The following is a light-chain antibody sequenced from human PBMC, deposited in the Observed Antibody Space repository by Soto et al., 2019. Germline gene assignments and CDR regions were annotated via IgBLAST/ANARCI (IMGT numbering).Light chain of an antibody. CDR2: DVS. V-gene: IGLV2-11*01. J-gene: IGLJ2*01. CDR3: SSFSSRNTLV. Sequence: QSALTQPRSVSGSPGQSVTISCTGTSSDVGGYNYVSWYQQHPGKAPKLMIYDVSKRPSGVPDRFSGSKSGNTASLTISGLQAEDEADYFCSSFSSRNTLVFGGGTQLTVL. CDR1: SSDVGGYNY.